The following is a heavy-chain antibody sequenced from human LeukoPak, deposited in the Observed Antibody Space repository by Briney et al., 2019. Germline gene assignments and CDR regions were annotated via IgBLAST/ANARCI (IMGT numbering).Heavy chain of an antibody. CDR2: IYPGDSDT. D-gene: IGHD1-1*01. CDR1: GYSFTSYW. Sequence: GESLKISCKGSGYSFTSYWIGWVRQMPGKGLEWMGIIYPGDSDTRYSPSFQGQVTISADKSISTAYLHWSSLKASDTAMYYCARRYLGLERRAVEDWFDPWGQGTLVTVSS. CDR3: ARRYLGLERRAVEDWFDP. J-gene: IGHJ5*02. V-gene: IGHV5-51*01.